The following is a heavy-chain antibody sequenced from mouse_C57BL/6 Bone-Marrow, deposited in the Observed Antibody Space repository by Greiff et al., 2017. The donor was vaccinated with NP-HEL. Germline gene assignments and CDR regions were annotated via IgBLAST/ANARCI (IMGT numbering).Heavy chain of an antibody. D-gene: IGHD1-1*01. V-gene: IGHV1-81*01. CDR2: IYPRSGNT. Sequence: QVQLQQSGAELARPGASVKLSCKASGYTFTSYGISWVKQRTGQGLEWIGEIYPRSGNTYYNEKFKGKATLTADKSSSTAYMELRSLTSEDSAVYFCARQTDYGSSPYFDYWDQGTTLTVSS. CDR3: ARQTDYGSSPYFDY. CDR1: GYTFTSYG. J-gene: IGHJ2*01.